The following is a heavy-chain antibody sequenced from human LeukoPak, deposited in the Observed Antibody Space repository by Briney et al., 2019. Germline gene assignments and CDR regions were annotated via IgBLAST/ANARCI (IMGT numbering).Heavy chain of an antibody. CDR3: AKDAPPYGYCSGGSCYSFTLSPAYGMDV. Sequence: GGSLRLSCAASGFTFSSYAMSWVRQAPGKGLEWVSAISGSGGSTYYADSVKGRFTISRDNSKNTLYLQMNSLRAEDTAVYYCAKDAPPYGYCSGGSCYSFTLSPAYGMDVWGQGTTATVSS. J-gene: IGHJ6*02. V-gene: IGHV3-23*01. D-gene: IGHD2-15*01. CDR2: ISGSGGST. CDR1: GFTFSSYA.